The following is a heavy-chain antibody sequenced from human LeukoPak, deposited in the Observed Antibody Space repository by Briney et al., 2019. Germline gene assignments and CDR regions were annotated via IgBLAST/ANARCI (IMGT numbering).Heavy chain of an antibody. J-gene: IGHJ3*02. CDR3: AKSNGYGLIDI. Sequence: PGGSLRLSCEASGFTFSTYNMNWVRQAPGKGLEWIGEINHSGSTNYNPSLKSRVTISVDTSKNQFSLKLSSVTAADTAVYYCAKSNGYGLIDIWGQGTMVTVSS. CDR1: GFTFSTYN. D-gene: IGHD3-22*01. V-gene: IGHV4-34*08. CDR2: INHSGST.